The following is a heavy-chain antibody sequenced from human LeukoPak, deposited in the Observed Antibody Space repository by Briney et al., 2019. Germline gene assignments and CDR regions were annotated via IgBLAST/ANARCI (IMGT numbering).Heavy chain of an antibody. CDR2: IYTSGST. CDR1: GGSISIYY. Sequence: SETLSLTCTVSGGSISIYYWSWIRQPAGKGLEWIGRIYTSGSTNYNPSLKSRVTMSVDTSKNQFSLKLSSVTAADTAVYYCAREDSSGYYLDSWFDPWGQGTLVTVSS. J-gene: IGHJ5*02. CDR3: AREDSSGYYLDSWFDP. V-gene: IGHV4-4*07. D-gene: IGHD3-22*01.